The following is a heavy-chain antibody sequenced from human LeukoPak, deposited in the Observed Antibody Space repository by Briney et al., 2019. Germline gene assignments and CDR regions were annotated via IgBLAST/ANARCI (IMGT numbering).Heavy chain of an antibody. Sequence: SETLSLSCTVSGASISSGGHYWTWIRQYPGTGLEWIGYMYYSGSTYYNPSLKSRVSISVDTSKNQFTLTLRSVTAADTAVYFCARYNSGGSCFDYWGQGTLVTVSS. CDR3: ARYNSGGSCFDY. D-gene: IGHD2-15*01. J-gene: IGHJ4*02. CDR2: MYYSGST. V-gene: IGHV4-31*03. CDR1: GASISSGGHY.